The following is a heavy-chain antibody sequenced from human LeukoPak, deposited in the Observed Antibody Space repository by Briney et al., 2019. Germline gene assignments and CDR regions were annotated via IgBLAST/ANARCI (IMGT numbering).Heavy chain of an antibody. CDR3: ARGRSSSADAFDI. D-gene: IGHD6-6*01. V-gene: IGHV1-8*01. Sequence: ASVKVSCKASGYTFTSYDINWVRQATGQGLEWMGWMNPNSGSTGYAQKFQGRVTMTRNTSISTAYMELSSLRSEDTAVYYCARGRSSSADAFDIWGQGTLVTVSS. CDR2: MNPNSGST. J-gene: IGHJ3*02. CDR1: GYTFTSYD.